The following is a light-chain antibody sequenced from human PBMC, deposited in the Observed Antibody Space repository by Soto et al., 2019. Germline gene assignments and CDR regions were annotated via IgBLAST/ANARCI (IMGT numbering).Light chain of an antibody. J-gene: IGLJ3*02. CDR3: AAWDDSLNGVV. V-gene: IGLV1-44*01. Sequence: QSVLTQPPSASGTPGQRVTISCSGGSSNIGRNAVNWYQQLLGTAPKLLINNNQRPSGVPDRFSGSKSGTSASLAISGLQSEDEADYYCAAWDDSLNGVVFGGGTKLTVL. CDR1: SSNIGRNA. CDR2: NNN.